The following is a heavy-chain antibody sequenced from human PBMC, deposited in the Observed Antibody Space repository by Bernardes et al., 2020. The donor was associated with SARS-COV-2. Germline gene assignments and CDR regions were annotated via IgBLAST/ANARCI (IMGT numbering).Heavy chain of an antibody. CDR1: GFTFSSYW. CDR3: AREGGSYYDAFDI. CDR2: INSDGSST. J-gene: IGHJ3*02. Sequence: GGSLRLSCAASGFTFSSYWMHWVRQAPGKGLVWVSRINSDGSSTSYADSVKGRFTISRDNAKNTLYLQMNSLRAEDTAVYYCAREGGSYYDAFDIWGQGTMVTVSS. D-gene: IGHD1-26*01. V-gene: IGHV3-74*01.